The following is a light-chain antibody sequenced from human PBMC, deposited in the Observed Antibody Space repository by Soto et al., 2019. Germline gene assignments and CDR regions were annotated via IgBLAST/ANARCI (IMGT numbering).Light chain of an antibody. V-gene: IGLV2-14*01. Sequence: QSALTQPASVSGSPGQVITISCTGTSSDVGAYNLVSWYQHHPDKAPKLMISEVSNRPSGVSDRFSGSKSGNTASLTISGLQAEDEADYYCASLTTTNFVFGTGTKLTVL. CDR1: SSDVGAYNL. CDR3: ASLTTTNFV. J-gene: IGLJ1*01. CDR2: EVS.